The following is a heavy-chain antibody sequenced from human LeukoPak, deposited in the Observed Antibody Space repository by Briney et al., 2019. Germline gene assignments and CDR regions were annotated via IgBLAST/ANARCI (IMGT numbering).Heavy chain of an antibody. V-gene: IGHV4-39*01. CDR3: ARSPGRNYYDSSGYVDY. D-gene: IGHD3-22*01. J-gene: IGHJ4*02. Sequence: PSETLSLTCTVSGGSISSSCYYWGWIRQPPGKGLEWIGSIYYSGSTYYNPSLKSRVTISVDTSKNQFSLKLSSVTAADTAVYYCARSPGRNYYDSSGYVDYWGQGTLVTVSS. CDR2: IYYSGST. CDR1: GGSISSSCYY.